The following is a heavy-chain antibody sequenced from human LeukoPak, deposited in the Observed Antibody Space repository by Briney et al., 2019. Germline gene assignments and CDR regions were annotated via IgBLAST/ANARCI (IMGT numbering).Heavy chain of an antibody. V-gene: IGHV3-30*04. Sequence: GGSLRLSCAASVFTFSNYAMHWVRQAPDKGLEWVAIISYDGNTKYYVDSVKGRFTISRDNSKNTLYLQMNSLRAEDTAVYYCARHSSRWYDGGINWFDPWGQGTLVTVSS. D-gene: IGHD6-19*01. CDR2: ISYDGNTK. CDR3: ARHSSRWYDGGINWFDP. J-gene: IGHJ5*02. CDR1: VFTFSNYA.